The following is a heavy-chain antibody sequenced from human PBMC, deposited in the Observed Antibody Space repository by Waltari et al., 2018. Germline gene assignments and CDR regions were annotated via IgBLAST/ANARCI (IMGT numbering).Heavy chain of an antibody. CDR1: SYY. D-gene: IGHD6-19*01. CDR2: IYTSGST. Sequence: SYYWSWIRQPAGKGLEWIGRIYTSGSTNYNPSLKSRVTISVDTSKNQFSLKLSSVTAADTAVYYCASTKGGWYVENWFDPWGQGTLVTVSS. V-gene: IGHV4-61*02. J-gene: IGHJ5*02. CDR3: ASTKGGWYVENWFDP.